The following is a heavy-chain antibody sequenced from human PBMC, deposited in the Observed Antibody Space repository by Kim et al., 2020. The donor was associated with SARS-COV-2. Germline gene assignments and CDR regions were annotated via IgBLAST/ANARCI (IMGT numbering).Heavy chain of an antibody. J-gene: IGHJ6*03. CDR3: AKDRVRQPYYYYYMDV. CDR1: GFTFSSYA. Sequence: GALRLSCAASGFTFSSYAMSWVRQAPGKGLEWVSAISGSGGSTYYADSVKGRFTISRDNSKNTLYLQMNSLRAEDTAVYYCAKDRVRQPYYYYYMDVWGKGTTVTVSS. V-gene: IGHV3-23*01. D-gene: IGHD3-10*01. CDR2: ISGSGGST.